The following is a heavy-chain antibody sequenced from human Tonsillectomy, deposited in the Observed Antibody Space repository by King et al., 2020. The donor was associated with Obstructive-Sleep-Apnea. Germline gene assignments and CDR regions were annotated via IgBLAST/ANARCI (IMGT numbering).Heavy chain of an antibody. CDR1: GFAFNNAW. Sequence: EVQLVESGGGLVKPGGSLRLSCATSGFAFNNAWVSWVRQAPGKGLEGVGHIKGKTDGGTGDYAAPVKGRFNISRDDSKNTLYLQMNSLKTEDSAVYYCTTDRGIPSAPLFDSWGQGTLVTVSS. CDR2: IKGKTDGGTG. J-gene: IGHJ4*02. V-gene: IGHV3-15*01. CDR3: TTDRGIPSAPLFDS.